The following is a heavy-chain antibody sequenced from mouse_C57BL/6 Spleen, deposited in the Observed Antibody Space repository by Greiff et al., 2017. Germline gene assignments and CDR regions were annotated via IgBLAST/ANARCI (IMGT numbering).Heavy chain of an antibody. CDR3: VRDYEEAPYAMDY. CDR2: IHPTSGST. V-gene: IGHV1-64*01. CDR1: GYTFTSYW. D-gene: IGHD2-4*01. J-gene: IGHJ4*01. Sequence: QVQLQQPGAELVKPGASVKLSCKASGYTFTSYWMHWVKQRPGQGLEWIGMIHPTSGSTNYNEKFKSKATLTVDKSSSTAYMQLSSLTSEDSAVYYCVRDYEEAPYAMDYWGQGTSVTVSS.